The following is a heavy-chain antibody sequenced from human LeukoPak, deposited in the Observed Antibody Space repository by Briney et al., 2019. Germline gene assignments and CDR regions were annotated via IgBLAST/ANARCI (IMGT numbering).Heavy chain of an antibody. V-gene: IGHV4-59*01. J-gene: IGHJ4*02. D-gene: IGHD3-3*01. CDR2: IYYSGST. Sequence: PSETLSLTCTVSGGSISSYYWSWIRQPPGKGLEWIGYIYYSGSTNYNPSLKSRVTISVDTSKNQFSLKLSSVTAADTAVYYCARASRDSSDWGQGTLVTVSS. CDR3: ARASRDSSD. CDR1: GGSISSYY.